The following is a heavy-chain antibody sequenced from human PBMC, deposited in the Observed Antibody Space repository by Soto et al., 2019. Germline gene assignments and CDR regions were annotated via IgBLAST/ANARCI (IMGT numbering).Heavy chain of an antibody. Sequence: GGSLRLSCAASGFTFSSYGMHWVRQAPGKGLEWVAVIWYDGSNKYYADSVKGRFTISRDNSKNTLYLQMNSLRAEDTAVYYCARPPHHSSSGVFFDYWGQGTLVTVSS. V-gene: IGHV3-33*01. D-gene: IGHD6-6*01. CDR3: ARPPHHSSSGVFFDY. CDR2: IWYDGSNK. CDR1: GFTFSSYG. J-gene: IGHJ4*02.